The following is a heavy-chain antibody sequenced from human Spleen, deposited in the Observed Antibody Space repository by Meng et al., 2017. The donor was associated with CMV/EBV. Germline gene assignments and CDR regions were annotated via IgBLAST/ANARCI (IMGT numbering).Heavy chain of an antibody. CDR1: GFTFSSYA. J-gene: IGHJ6*02. CDR3: ARGKGDYYGMDV. Sequence: GESLKISCSASGFTFSSYAMSWVRQAPGKGLEWVAVISYDGSNRYYADSVKGRFTISRDNSKNTLYLQMIILRAEDTAVYYCARGKGDYYGMDVWGQGTTVTVSS. CDR2: ISYDGSNR. V-gene: IGHV3-30-3*01. D-gene: IGHD3-16*01.